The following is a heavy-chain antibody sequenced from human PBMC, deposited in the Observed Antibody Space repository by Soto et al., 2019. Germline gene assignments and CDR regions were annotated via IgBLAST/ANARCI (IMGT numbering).Heavy chain of an antibody. D-gene: IGHD5-12*01. CDR1: GGSITSSSYY. Sequence: NPSETLSLTCTVSGGSITSSSYYWGWIRQPPGKGLEWIGSISYSGSTYYNPSLKSRVTISVDTSKNQFSLKLSSVTAADTAVYSWARLGQWPRLGPFDSWGQGTLVTDSS. J-gene: IGHJ4*02. CDR3: ARLGQWPRLGPFDS. CDR2: ISYSGST. V-gene: IGHV4-39*01.